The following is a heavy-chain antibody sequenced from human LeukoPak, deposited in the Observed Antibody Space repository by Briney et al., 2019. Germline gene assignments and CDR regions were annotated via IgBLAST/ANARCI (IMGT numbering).Heavy chain of an antibody. CDR3: ARRVGSTTFFDY. CDR1: GGSISSSNYY. CDR2: VYYDGST. D-gene: IGHD1-26*01. V-gene: IGHV4-39*01. J-gene: IGHJ4*02. Sequence: PSETLSLTCTVSGGSISSSNYYWGWIRQPPGKGLAWIGSVYYDGSTYYNASLKSRVSISVDPSKNQFSLKMRSLTAADTAVYYCARRVGSTTFFDYWGQGTLVTVSS.